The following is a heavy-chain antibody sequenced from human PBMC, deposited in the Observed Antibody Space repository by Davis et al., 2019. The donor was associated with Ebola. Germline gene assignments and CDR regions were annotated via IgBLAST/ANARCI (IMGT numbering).Heavy chain of an antibody. Sequence: GESLKISCKGSGYSFSNHWIGWVRQMPGKGLEWMGIMYPADADIRISPSFQGQVTTPADKSVSTAYLQWSSLKASDTAVYYCARGRSCSTTSCSYTAFDIWGQGTMVTVSS. D-gene: IGHD2-2*01. V-gene: IGHV5-51*01. CDR3: ARGRSCSTTSCSYTAFDI. J-gene: IGHJ3*02. CDR1: GYSFSNHW. CDR2: MYPADADI.